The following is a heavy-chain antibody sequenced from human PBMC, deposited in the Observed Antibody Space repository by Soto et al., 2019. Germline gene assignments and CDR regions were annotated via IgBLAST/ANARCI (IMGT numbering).Heavy chain of an antibody. J-gene: IGHJ1*01. CDR1: GGTFSSYA. V-gene: IGHV1-69*13. D-gene: IGHD3-22*01. CDR2: IIPIFGTA. Sequence: GASVKVSCKASGGTFSSYAISWVRQAPGQGLEWMGGIIPIFGTANYAQKFQGRVTITADESTSTAYMELSSLRSEDTAVYYCARTYYYDSSGLDPNEYFQHWGQGTLVTSPQ. CDR3: ARTYYYDSSGLDPNEYFQH.